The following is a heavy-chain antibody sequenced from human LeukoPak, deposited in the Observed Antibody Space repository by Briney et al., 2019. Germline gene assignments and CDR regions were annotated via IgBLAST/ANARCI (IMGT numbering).Heavy chain of an antibody. CDR1: GGSISSYY. J-gene: IGHJ4*02. CDR3: ARGVPEYYDFWSGYFYYFDY. V-gene: IGHV4-59*01. CDR2: IYYSGTT. D-gene: IGHD3-3*01. Sequence: SETLSLTCTVSGGSISSYYWSWIRQPPGKGLEWIGYIYYSGTTNYNPSLKSRVTISVDTSKNQFSLKLTSVTAADTAVYYCARGVPEYYDFWSGYFYYFDYWGQGTLVTVSS.